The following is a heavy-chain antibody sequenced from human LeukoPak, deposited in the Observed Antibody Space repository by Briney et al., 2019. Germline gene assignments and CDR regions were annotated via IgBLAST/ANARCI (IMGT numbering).Heavy chain of an antibody. D-gene: IGHD7-27*01. Sequence: ASVKVSCKASGYTFTGNYIHWVRQAPGQGLEWMGWINPNNGGTKFAQKFQGRVTMTRDTSISTAYMELSRLRSDDTAVYYCARDRAGDNAFDIWGQGTMVTVSS. CDR1: GYTFTGNY. CDR2: INPNNGGT. CDR3: ARDRAGDNAFDI. V-gene: IGHV1-2*02. J-gene: IGHJ3*02.